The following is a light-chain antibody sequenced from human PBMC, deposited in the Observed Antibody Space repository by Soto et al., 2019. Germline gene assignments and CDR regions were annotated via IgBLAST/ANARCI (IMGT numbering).Light chain of an antibody. CDR3: QQSYNAPRT. CDR1: QSISSY. J-gene: IGKJ1*01. CDR2: AAS. Sequence: DIQITQSPSSLSASVGDRVTITCRASQSISSYLNWYQQKPGEAPNLLIYAASSLQSGVPSRFSGRGSGSDFTLTINSLQPEDFATYYCQQSYNAPRTFGQGTKVEIK. V-gene: IGKV1-39*01.